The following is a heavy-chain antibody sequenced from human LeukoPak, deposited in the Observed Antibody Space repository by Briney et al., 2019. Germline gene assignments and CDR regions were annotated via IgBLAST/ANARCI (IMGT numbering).Heavy chain of an antibody. J-gene: IGHJ4*02. Sequence: GGSLRLSCAASGFTFSSYAMSWVRQAPGKGLEWVSAISGSGGSTYYADSVKGRFTISRDNSKNTLYLQMNNLRAEDTAVYYCAKWGAYYYGSGSYSELDYWGQGTLVTVSS. CDR3: AKWGAYYYGSGSYSELDY. CDR2: ISGSGGST. D-gene: IGHD3-10*01. CDR1: GFTFSSYA. V-gene: IGHV3-23*01.